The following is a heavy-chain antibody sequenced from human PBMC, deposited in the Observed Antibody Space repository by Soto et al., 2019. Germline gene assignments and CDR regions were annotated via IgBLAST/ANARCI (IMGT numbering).Heavy chain of an antibody. CDR3: AREGVAPYYYYGMDV. CDR1: GYTFTRSG. J-gene: IGHJ6*02. D-gene: IGHD5-12*01. V-gene: IGHV1-18*01. CDR2: ISTYNGDT. Sequence: QVQLVQSGAEVKKPGVSVKVSCKASGYTFTRSGISWVRQAPGQGLEWMGWISTYNGDTNYAQTFQGRVTMTTDTSTSTVYMELRSLRSDDTAVYYCAREGVAPYYYYGMDVWGQGTPVTVSS.